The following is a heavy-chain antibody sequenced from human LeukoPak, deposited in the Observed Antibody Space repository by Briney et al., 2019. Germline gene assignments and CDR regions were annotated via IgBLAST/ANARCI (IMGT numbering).Heavy chain of an antibody. Sequence: GGSLRLSCAVSGFSVTNNYMSWVRQAPGKGLEWVSVFYVGGATYYADSVKGRFTISRDNAKNTLYLQMNSLRAEDTAVYCCARDGRVRIAVAGTFDYWGQGTLVTVSS. CDR1: GFSVTNNY. J-gene: IGHJ4*02. D-gene: IGHD6-19*01. CDR3: ARDGRVRIAVAGTFDY. V-gene: IGHV3-53*01. CDR2: FYVGGAT.